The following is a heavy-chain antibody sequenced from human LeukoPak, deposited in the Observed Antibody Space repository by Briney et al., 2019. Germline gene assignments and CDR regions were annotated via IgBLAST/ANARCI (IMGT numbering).Heavy chain of an antibody. D-gene: IGHD2-15*01. CDR1: GFTVSSNY. J-gene: IGHJ6*02. Sequence: PGGSLRLSCAASGFTVSSNYMSWVRKAPGKVVEWVSVIYSGGSTCYADTVKGRFTISRHNSKNTLYLQMTSLRAEDTAVYYCARVTRPHYYYYGMDVWGQGTTVTVSS. V-gene: IGHV3-53*04. CDR3: ARVTRPHYYYYGMDV. CDR2: IYSGGST.